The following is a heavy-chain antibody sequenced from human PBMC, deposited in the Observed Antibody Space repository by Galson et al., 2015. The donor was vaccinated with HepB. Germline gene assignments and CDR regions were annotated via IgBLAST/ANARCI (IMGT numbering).Heavy chain of an antibody. D-gene: IGHD3-10*01. CDR3: ARDRTMLWGGPDY. Sequence: SLRLSCAGSEFTFSRYWMSWVRQAPEKGLEWVANIKQDGSERYYVDSVEGRFTISRDSAKNSVYLQMNSLRAEDTAVYYCARDRTMLWGGPDYWGQGTLVTVSS. V-gene: IGHV3-7*03. CDR1: EFTFSRYW. J-gene: IGHJ4*02. CDR2: IKQDGSER.